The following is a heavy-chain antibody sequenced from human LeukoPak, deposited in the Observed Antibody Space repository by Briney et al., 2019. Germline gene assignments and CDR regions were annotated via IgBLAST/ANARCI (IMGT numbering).Heavy chain of an antibody. D-gene: IGHD4-17*01. CDR3: AKRPSDYGDYVSYFDY. CDR2: ISDDGRRK. Sequence: GGSLRLSCAASGFTFSSYAMHWVRQAPGKGLEWVGVISDDGRRKDYADSVKGRFTISRDNSKDTLYLQMNSLRAEDTAVYYCAKRPSDYGDYVSYFDYWGQGTLVTVSS. J-gene: IGHJ4*02. CDR1: GFTFSSYA. V-gene: IGHV3-30*18.